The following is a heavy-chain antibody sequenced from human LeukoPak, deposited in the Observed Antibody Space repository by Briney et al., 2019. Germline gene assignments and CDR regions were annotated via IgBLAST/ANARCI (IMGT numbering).Heavy chain of an antibody. CDR3: ASEGRPYYSTSGSHVYMAYSYIDV. Sequence: SVKVSCKASGGTFTSNAISWVRQAPGQGLEWMGWIIPIFGTANYAQKFQDRVTITADASSSTAYMELSSLRSEDTAVYYCASEGRPYYSTSGSHVYMAYSYIDVWGKGTTVIVSS. J-gene: IGHJ6*03. V-gene: IGHV1-69*13. CDR1: GGTFTSNA. CDR2: IIPIFGTA. D-gene: IGHD3-16*01.